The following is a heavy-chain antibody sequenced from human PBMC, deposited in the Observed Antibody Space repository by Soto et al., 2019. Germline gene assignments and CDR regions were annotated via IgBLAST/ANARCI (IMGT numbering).Heavy chain of an antibody. CDR2: INHSGST. CDR3: ARVTIFGTGHYGMDV. CDR1: GGSFSGYY. Sequence: QVQLQQWGAGLLKPSETLSLTCAVSGGSFSGYYWSWSRQPPGKGLEGVGEINHSGSTNYNPSLQSRVTISVDTSNNQFSLTLSSVTAADTAVYYCARVTIFGTGHYGMDVWGQGTTVTVSS. V-gene: IGHV4-34*01. D-gene: IGHD3-3*01. J-gene: IGHJ6*02.